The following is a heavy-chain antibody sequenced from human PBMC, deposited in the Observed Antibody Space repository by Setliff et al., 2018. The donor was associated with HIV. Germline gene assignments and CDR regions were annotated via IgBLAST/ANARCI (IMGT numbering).Heavy chain of an antibody. CDR1: GGTFSNYG. J-gene: IGHJ5*02. CDR3: ARDQPTVYYTSWYDSGEYNWFDP. CDR2: IIPIFGTA. D-gene: IGHD6-13*01. Sequence: GASVKVSCKAYGGTFSNYGISWVRQAPGQGLEWMGGIIPIFGTANYAQKFQGRVTITADASTSTAYMELSSLSSEDTAVYYRARDQPTVYYTSWYDSGEYNWFDPWGQGTLVTVSS. V-gene: IGHV1-69*13.